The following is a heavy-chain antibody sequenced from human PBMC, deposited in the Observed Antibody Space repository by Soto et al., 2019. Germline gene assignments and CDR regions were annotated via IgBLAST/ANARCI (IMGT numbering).Heavy chain of an antibody. J-gene: IGHJ2*01. CDR1: GFTFISYA. Sequence: EVQLLESGGGLVQPGGSLRLSCVGSGFTFISYAMNWVRQTPGKGLEWVSTISGGGDRTFDADTVKGRFTISRDNSKNKVNLQMNSLRADDTAVYYCARKVLGSTSRPDWWYFDLWGRGTLVTVSS. CDR2: ISGGGDRT. D-gene: IGHD2-2*01. CDR3: ARKVLGSTSRPDWWYFDL. V-gene: IGHV3-23*01.